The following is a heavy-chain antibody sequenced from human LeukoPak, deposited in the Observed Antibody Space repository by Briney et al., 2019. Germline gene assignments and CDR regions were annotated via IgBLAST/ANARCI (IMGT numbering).Heavy chain of an antibody. V-gene: IGHV4-30-4*01. D-gene: IGHD3-22*01. Sequence: SQTLSLTCTVSGGSISSGDSYWSWIRQPPGKGLEWIGYIYYSGSTYYNPSLKSRVTISVDTSKNQFSLKLSSVTAADTALYYCAKDIDSSGYYGYFDYWGQGTLVTVSS. CDR2: IYYSGST. J-gene: IGHJ4*02. CDR1: GGSISSGDSY. CDR3: AKDIDSSGYYGYFDY.